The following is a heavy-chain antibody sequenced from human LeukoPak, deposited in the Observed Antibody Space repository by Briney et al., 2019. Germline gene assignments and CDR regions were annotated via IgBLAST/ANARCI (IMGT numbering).Heavy chain of an antibody. CDR3: AGTYYYDSSGYYPAFDY. V-gene: IGHV1-69*05. J-gene: IGHJ4*02. CDR2: IIPIFGTA. D-gene: IGHD3-22*01. Sequence: GASVKVSCKASGGTFSSYAISWVRQAPGQGLEWMGGIIPIFGTANYAQKFQGRVTITRDTSASRAYMELSSLRSEDTAVYYCAGTYYYDSSGYYPAFDYWGQGTLVTVPS. CDR1: GGTFSSYA.